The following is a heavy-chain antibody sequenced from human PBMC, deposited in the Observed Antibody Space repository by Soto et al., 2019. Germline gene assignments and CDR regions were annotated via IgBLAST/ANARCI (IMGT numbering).Heavy chain of an antibody. CDR2: IYYSGGT. Sequence: SSETLSLPSTVSGGSISTDYWSWIRQPPGKGLEWIGYIYYSGGTNYNPSLKSRVTISVDTSKNQFSLKLTSVTAADTAVYYCARDEDAFDYWGLGTLVTVSS. J-gene: IGHJ4*02. V-gene: IGHV4-59*01. CDR3: ARDEDAFDY. CDR1: GGSISTDY.